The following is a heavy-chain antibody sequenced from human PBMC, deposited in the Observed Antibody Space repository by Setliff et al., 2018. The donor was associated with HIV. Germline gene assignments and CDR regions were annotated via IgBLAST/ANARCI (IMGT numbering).Heavy chain of an antibody. V-gene: IGHV1-2*07. J-gene: IGHJ4*02. CDR3: ARAPDCGGACYRQTDTFLGH. CDR1: GYTFVNYY. D-gene: IGHD2-21*02. CDR2: MNCMNGDT. Sequence: ASVKVSCKTSGYTFVNYYVNWVRQAPGQGLEWIGIMNCMNGDTSYAHKFEDRVSLTRDASFRTAYMELRKLRSADTAKYYCARAPDCGGACYRQTDTFLGHWGQGTLVTVSS.